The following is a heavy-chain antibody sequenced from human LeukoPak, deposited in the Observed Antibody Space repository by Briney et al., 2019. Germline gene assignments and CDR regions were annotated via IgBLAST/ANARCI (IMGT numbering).Heavy chain of an antibody. CDR3: TRVRNYYGSGSYYPYYFDY. V-gene: IGHV3-49*04. CDR1: GFTFGDYA. D-gene: IGHD3-10*01. Sequence: GRSLRLSCTASGFTFGDYAMSWVRQAPGKGLEWVGFIRSKAYGGTTEYAASVKGRFTISRDDSKSIAYLQMNSLNTEDTAVYYCTRVRNYYGSGSYYPYYFDYWGQGTLVTVSS. CDR2: IRSKAYGGTT. J-gene: IGHJ4*02.